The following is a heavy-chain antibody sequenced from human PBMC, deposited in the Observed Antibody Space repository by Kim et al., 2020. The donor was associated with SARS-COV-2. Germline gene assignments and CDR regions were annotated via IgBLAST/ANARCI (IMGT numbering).Heavy chain of an antibody. CDR1: GDSVSSNITT. V-gene: IGHV6-1*01. J-gene: IGHJ5*02. CDR2: TYYRSKWFN. Sequence: SRTLSLTCAISGDSVSSNITTWNWIRQSPSRGLEWLGRTYYRSKWFNDYAPSVKSRITINPDTSKNQFSLQLNSMTPEDTAVYYCARGNYLDPWGQGTLVTVSS. CDR3: ARGNYLDP. D-gene: IGHD1-7*01.